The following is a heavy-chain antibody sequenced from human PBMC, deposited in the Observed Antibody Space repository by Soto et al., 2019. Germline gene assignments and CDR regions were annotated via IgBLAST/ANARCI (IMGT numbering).Heavy chain of an antibody. D-gene: IGHD6-13*01. CDR2: INHSGST. J-gene: IGHJ6*02. Sequence: EPLSRTCTVYGGSFSGYYWSWIRQPPGKGLEWIGEINHSGSTNYNPSLKSRVTISVDTSKNQFSLKLSSVTAADKAVYYCARGRVADASWVTSYYYYGMDVWGQGTMVTVYS. CDR3: ARGRVADASWVTSYYYYGMDV. CDR1: GGSFSGYY. V-gene: IGHV4-34*01.